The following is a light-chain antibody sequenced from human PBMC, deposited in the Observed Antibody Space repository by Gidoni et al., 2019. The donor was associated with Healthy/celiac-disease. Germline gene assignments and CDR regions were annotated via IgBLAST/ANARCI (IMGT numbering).Light chain of an antibody. Sequence: DIQLTQSPSSLSASVGDRVTIPCRASQSMSRYLNWYQQKPRKAPKLLIYAASSLQSGVPSRFSGSGSGTDFTLTISSLQPEDFATYYCQQTYSTPVTFGQGTKLEIK. V-gene: IGKV1-39*01. J-gene: IGKJ2*01. CDR3: QQTYSTPVT. CDR1: QSMSRY. CDR2: AAS.